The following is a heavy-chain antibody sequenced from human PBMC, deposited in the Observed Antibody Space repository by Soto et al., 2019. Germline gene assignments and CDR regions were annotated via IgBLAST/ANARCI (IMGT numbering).Heavy chain of an antibody. CDR3: AKGSCCFSSCEKLNPFRVKYYYNGMDV. D-gene: IGHD3-16*02. Sequence: GGSLRLSCAASGFTFSSYGMHWVRQAPGKGQEWVAGIRYNGGSTYYADSVKGRFIISRDSSKNTLFLHMISLSAEDTAVYHCAKGSCCFSSCEKLNPFRVKYYYNGMDVWGQGTTVTVSS. J-gene: IGHJ6*02. CDR2: IRYNGGST. V-gene: IGHV3-33*06. CDR1: GFTFSSYG.